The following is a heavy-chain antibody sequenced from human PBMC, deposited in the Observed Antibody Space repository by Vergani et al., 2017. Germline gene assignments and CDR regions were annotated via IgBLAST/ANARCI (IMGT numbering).Heavy chain of an antibody. CDR2: IIPIFGTT. CDR3: ARSIGYYSYYFDF. Sequence: QGQLAQSGAEVKKPGSSVKVSCKASGGTFSSNSISWLRPAPGQGLEWMGRIIPIFGTTSYAQKFQGRVTILADESTSTAYMELSSLRSEDTAVYYCARSIGYYSYYFDFCWQATLVTVAS. D-gene: IGHD3-22*01. CDR1: GGTFSSNS. J-gene: IGHJ4*02. V-gene: IGHV1-69*13.